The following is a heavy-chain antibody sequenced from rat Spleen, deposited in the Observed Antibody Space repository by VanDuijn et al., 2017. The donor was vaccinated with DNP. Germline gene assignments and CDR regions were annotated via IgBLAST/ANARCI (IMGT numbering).Heavy chain of an antibody. CDR2: ITNSGGST. V-gene: IGHV5-27*01. J-gene: IGHJ1*01. CDR3: TSNWEGYFDF. D-gene: IGHD5-1*01. Sequence: EVQLVESGGGLVQPGRSLKLSCAASGFTFSNYGMGWVRQAPTKGLEWVASITNSGGSTYYRDSVKGRFTISRDNAKSTLYLQMDSLRSEDTATYYCTSNWEGYFDFWGPGTMVTVSS. CDR1: GFTFSNYG.